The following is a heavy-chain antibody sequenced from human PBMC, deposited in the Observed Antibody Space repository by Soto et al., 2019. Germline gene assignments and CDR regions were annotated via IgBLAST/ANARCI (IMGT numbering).Heavy chain of an antibody. V-gene: IGHV1-8*01. CDR3: ARGAGSYCSGGSCYPETDYYYYYGMDV. CDR2: MNPNSGNT. CDR1: GYTFTSYD. Sequence: ASVKVSCKASGYTFTSYDINWVRQATGQGLEWMGWMNPNSGNTGYAQKFQGRVTMTRNTSISTAYMELSSLRSEDTAVYYCARGAGSYCSGGSCYPETDYYYYYGMDVWGQGTTVTVSS. D-gene: IGHD2-15*01. J-gene: IGHJ6*02.